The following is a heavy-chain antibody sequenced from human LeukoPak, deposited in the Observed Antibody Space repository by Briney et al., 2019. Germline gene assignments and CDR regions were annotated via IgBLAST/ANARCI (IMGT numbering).Heavy chain of an antibody. CDR1: GFTFSSYA. CDR3: ARWGPYCSSPSCYGHGY. D-gene: IGHD2-2*01. Sequence: PGGSLRLSCAASGFTFSSYAMSWVRQAPGKGLEWVSAISGSGGSTYYADSVKGRFTISRDNAKNTLYLQMNSLRPEDTAVYYCARWGPYCSSPSCYGHGYWGQGTLVTVSS. J-gene: IGHJ4*02. CDR2: ISGSGGST. V-gene: IGHV3-23*01.